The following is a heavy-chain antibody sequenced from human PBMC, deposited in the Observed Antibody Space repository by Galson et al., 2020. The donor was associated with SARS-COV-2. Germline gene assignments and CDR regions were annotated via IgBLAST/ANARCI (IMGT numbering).Heavy chain of an antibody. D-gene: IGHD3-3*01. Sequence: GGSLRLSCAASGFTFSSYGMHWVRQAPGKGLEWVAVIWYDGSNKYYADSVKGRFTISRDNSKNTLYLQMNSLRAEDTAVYYCAKDSLRVEWLRSFSSYYGMDVWGQGTTVTVSS. CDR3: AKDSLRVEWLRSFSSYYGMDV. J-gene: IGHJ6*02. CDR2: IWYDGSNK. CDR1: GFTFSSYG. V-gene: IGHV3-33*06.